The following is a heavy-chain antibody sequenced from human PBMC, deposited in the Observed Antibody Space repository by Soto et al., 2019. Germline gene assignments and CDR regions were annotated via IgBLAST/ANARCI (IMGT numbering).Heavy chain of an antibody. Sequence: SSVKVSCKASGGTFSSYAISWVRQAPGQGLEWMGGIIPIFGTANYAQKFQGRVTITADESTSTAYMELSSLRSEDTAVYYCAGRMVRGVITPYYYYGMDVWGQGTTVTVSS. CDR1: GGTFSSYA. CDR3: AGRMVRGVITPYYYYGMDV. D-gene: IGHD3-10*01. V-gene: IGHV1-69*13. CDR2: IIPIFGTA. J-gene: IGHJ6*02.